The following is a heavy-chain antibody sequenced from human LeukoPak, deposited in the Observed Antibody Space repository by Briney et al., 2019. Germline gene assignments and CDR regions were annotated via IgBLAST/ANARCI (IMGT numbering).Heavy chain of an antibody. V-gene: IGHV4-61*02. D-gene: IGHD2-15*01. CDR2: IYTSGST. CDR3: ARGIVVVVAAIRYYYYMDV. CDR1: GGSISSGSYY. J-gene: IGHJ6*03. Sequence: SETLSLTCTVSGGSISSGSYYWSWIRQPAGKGLEWIGRIYTSGSTNYNPSLKSRVTISVDTSNNQFSLKLSSVTAADTAVYYCARGIVVVVAAIRYYYYMDVWGKGTTVTISS.